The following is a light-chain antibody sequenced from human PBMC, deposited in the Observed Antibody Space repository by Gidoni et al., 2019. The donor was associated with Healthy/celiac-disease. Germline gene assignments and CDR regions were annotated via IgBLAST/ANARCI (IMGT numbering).Light chain of an antibody. CDR2: DAS. Sequence: EIVLTQSPATLSLSPGERATLSGRASQSVSSYLAWYQQKPGQAPRLLIYDASNRATGVPARFSGSGSGTDFTLTSSSLEPEDFSFYFCQQRSNWPRTFGQGTKVEIK. CDR1: QSVSSY. V-gene: IGKV3-11*01. J-gene: IGKJ1*01. CDR3: QQRSNWPRT.